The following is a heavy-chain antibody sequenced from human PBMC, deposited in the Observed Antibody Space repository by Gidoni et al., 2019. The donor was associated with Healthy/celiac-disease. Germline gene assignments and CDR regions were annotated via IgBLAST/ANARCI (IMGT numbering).Heavy chain of an antibody. D-gene: IGHD3-22*01. CDR3: TTEPIYYDSSGYYYYYYGMDV. CDR2: IKSKTDGGTT. CDR1: GFTFSNAW. J-gene: IGHJ6*02. V-gene: IGHV3-15*01. Sequence: EVQLVESGGGLVKPGGSLRLSCAASGFTFSNAWMSWVRQAPGKGLEWVGRIKSKTDGGTTDYAAPVKGRFTISRDDSKNTLYLQMNSLKTEDTAVYYCTTEPIYYDSSGYYYYYYGMDVWGQGTTVTVSS.